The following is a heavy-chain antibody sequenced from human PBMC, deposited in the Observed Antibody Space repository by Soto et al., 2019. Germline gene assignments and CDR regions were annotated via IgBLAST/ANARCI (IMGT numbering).Heavy chain of an antibody. J-gene: IGHJ6*02. CDR3: AKDIVVVPAARSTYYYYYGMDV. CDR1: GFTFSSYA. Sequence: GGSLRLSCAASGFTFSSYAMSWVRQAPGKGLEWVSAISGSGGSTYYADSVKGRFTISRDNSKNTLYLQMNSLRAEDTAVYYCAKDIVVVPAARSTYYYYYGMDVWGQGTTVTVSS. D-gene: IGHD2-2*01. CDR2: ISGSGGST. V-gene: IGHV3-23*01.